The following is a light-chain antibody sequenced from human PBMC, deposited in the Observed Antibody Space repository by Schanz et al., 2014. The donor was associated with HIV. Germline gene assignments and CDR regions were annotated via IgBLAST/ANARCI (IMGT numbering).Light chain of an antibody. CDR3: QQYGSPPWT. J-gene: IGKJ1*01. V-gene: IGKV3-11*01. Sequence: EIVLTQSPGTLSLSPGERGTLSCRASQSVSRYLAWYQQRPGQAPRLLIYDASNRATGIPARFSGSGSGTDFTLTISSLEPEDYAVYYCQQYGSPPWTFGQGTKVEV. CDR1: QSVSRY. CDR2: DAS.